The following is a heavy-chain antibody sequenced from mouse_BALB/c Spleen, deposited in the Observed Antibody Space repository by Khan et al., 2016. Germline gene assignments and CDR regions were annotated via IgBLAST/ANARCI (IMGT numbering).Heavy chain of an antibody. Sequence: EVKLLESGGGLVHPGGSLKLSCAASGFDFSRYWMSWVRQAPGKGLEWIGEINPDSYTINYTPSLKDKFIISRDNAKNTLYLQMSKVRSEDTALSYCARAGYYGYLAYWGHGTLVTVSA. J-gene: IGHJ3*01. CDR1: GFDFSRYW. D-gene: IGHD1-1*01. CDR2: INPDSYTI. CDR3: ARAGYYGYLAY. V-gene: IGHV4-1*02.